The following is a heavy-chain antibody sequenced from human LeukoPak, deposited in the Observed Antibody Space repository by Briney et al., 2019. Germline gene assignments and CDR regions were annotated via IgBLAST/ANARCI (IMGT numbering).Heavy chain of an antibody. CDR1: GGSFSGYY. J-gene: IGHJ4*02. Sequence: SETLSLTCAVYGGSFSGYYWSWIRQPPGKGLEWIGEINHSGSTNYNPSLKSRVTISVDTSKNQFSLKLSSVTAADTAVYYCARGSGKVRSHIGRRVWLDYWGQGTLVTVSS. CDR3: ARGSGKVRSHIGRRVWLDY. CDR2: INHSGST. V-gene: IGHV4-34*01. D-gene: IGHD3-10*01.